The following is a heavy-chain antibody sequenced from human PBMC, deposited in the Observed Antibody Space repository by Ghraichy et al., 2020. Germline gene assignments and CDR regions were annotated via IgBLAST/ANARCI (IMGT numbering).Heavy chain of an antibody. CDR3: ARGGDGYYGSRKGVDYYYYYGMDV. V-gene: IGHV3-74*01. Sequence: GESLNISCAASGFTFSSYWMHWVRQAPGKGLVWVSRINSDGSSTSYADSVKGRFTISRDNAKNTLYLQMNSLRAEDTAVYYCARGGDGYYGSRKGVDYYYYYGMDVWGQGTTVTVSS. D-gene: IGHD3-10*01. J-gene: IGHJ6*02. CDR2: INSDGSST. CDR1: GFTFSSYW.